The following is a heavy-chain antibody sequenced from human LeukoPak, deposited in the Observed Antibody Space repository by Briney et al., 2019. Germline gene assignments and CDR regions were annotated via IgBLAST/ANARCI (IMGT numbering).Heavy chain of an antibody. CDR3: AHNRITSSGSSETSWFDP. CDR1: GFSLTTSGVG. CDR2: IYWDDDN. J-gene: IGHJ5*02. Sequence: SGPTLVKPTQTLTLTCTFSGFSLTTSGVGVSWIRQPPGKALEWLALIYWDDDNRYSPSLKSRLTITKDTSKNQVVLTMTNMDPVDTATYYCAHNRITSSGSSETSWFDPWGQGTLVTVSS. V-gene: IGHV2-5*02. D-gene: IGHD6-6*01.